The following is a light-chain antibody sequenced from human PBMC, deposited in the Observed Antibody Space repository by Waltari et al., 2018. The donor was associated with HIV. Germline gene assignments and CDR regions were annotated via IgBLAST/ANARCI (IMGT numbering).Light chain of an antibody. V-gene: IGKV2-28*01. CDR2: LGS. CDR1: QSLLHSNGHNY. Sequence: DIAMTQSPDSLSVTPGAPASISCRSSQSLLHSNGHNYLDWYLQRPGQAPQLLIYLGSNRASGVPDRISGSGSGTNFILTISKVEAGDVGTYFCMHGQGTPVFGQGTKVEVK. CDR3: MHGQGTPV. J-gene: IGKJ1*01.